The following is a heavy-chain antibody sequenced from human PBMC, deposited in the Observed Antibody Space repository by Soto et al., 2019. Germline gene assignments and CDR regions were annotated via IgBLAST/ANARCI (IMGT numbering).Heavy chain of an antibody. V-gene: IGHV1-8*01. CDR1: GYSFTNHD. CDR2: MNPNNGNR. Sequence: QVQLVQSGAEVRKPGASVKVSCKASGYSFTNHDISWVRLATGQGLEWMGWMNPNNGNRGYAQKFQGRVTMTRNTSISTAYMELSSLRSEDTAVYYCARGRGSSWFYYFDSWGQGTLVTVSS. J-gene: IGHJ4*02. D-gene: IGHD6-13*01. CDR3: ARGRGSSWFYYFDS.